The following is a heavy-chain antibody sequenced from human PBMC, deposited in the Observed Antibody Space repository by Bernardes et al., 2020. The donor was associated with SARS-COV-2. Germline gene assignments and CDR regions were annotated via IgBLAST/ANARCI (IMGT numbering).Heavy chain of an antibody. CDR3: ARSFGEYQLLYLGYNHYGIDA. J-gene: IGHJ6*02. Sequence: SEPLSPTCAVYSESFKGFYWSWIRQPPGRGLEWIGEINRSGSTNYNPSLKSRVAMSVDTFKKQFSLRLRSVTAADTAVYYCARSFGEYQLLYLGYNHYGIDAWGPGTTVTVSS. CDR1: SESFKGFY. V-gene: IGHV4-34*01. CDR2: INRSGST. D-gene: IGHD2-2*02.